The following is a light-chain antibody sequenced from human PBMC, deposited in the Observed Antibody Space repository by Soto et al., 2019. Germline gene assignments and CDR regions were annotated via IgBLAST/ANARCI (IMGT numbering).Light chain of an antibody. J-gene: IGLJ1*01. CDR3: SSYAGNSRYV. CDR2: EVS. Sequence: QSVLTQPPSASGSPGQSVTISCTGTSSDVGRYNYISWYQQRPGKAPKLIIYEVSKRPSGVPDRLSGFKYGNTASLTVSGLQAEDEADYNCSSYAGNSRYVFGTGTKVTVL. V-gene: IGLV2-8*01. CDR1: SSDVGRYNY.